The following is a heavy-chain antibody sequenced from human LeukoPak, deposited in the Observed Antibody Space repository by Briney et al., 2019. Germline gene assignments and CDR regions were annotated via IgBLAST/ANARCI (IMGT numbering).Heavy chain of an antibody. CDR3: ARGPVVVIAPADY. Sequence: GGSLRLSCAASGFTVSSNYMSWVRQAPGKGLEWVSVIYSGGSTYYADSVKGRFTNSRDNSKNTVYLQMNSLRAEDTAVYYCARGPVVVIAPADYWGQGTLVTVSS. CDR2: IYSGGST. D-gene: IGHD2-21*01. V-gene: IGHV3-53*01. CDR1: GFTVSSNY. J-gene: IGHJ4*02.